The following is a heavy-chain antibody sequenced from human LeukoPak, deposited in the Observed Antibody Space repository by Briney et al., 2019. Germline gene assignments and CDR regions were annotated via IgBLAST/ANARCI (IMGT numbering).Heavy chain of an antibody. CDR1: GFSFSGYA. Sequence: GGSLRLSCVASGFSFSGYAVSWVRQAPGKGLEWVSVISGSGGDIYYADSVKGRFTISRDNSKSTLYLQLNTLRAEDTALYYCAKTVPDSGTEYYFDYGGQGALVPVSS. V-gene: IGHV3-23*01. CDR3: AKTVPDSGTEYYFDY. CDR2: ISGSGGDI. J-gene: IGHJ4*02. D-gene: IGHD1-1*01.